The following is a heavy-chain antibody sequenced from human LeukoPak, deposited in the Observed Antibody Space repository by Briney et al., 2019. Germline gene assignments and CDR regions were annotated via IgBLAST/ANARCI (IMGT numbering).Heavy chain of an antibody. J-gene: IGHJ6*02. V-gene: IGHV1-46*01. Sequence: GASVTVSFKASGYSLTTYYMHWVRQAPGQGLEWMAIINPSGGGTKYAQKFQGRVTMTRDTPTNTVYMELSSLRTEDTAVYYCASVYLYGMDVWGQGTTVTVSS. CDR3: ASVYLYGMDV. D-gene: IGHD2-8*01. CDR2: INPSGGGT. CDR1: GYSLTTYY.